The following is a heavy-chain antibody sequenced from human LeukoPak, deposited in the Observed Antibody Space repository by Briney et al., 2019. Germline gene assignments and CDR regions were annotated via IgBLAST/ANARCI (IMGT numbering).Heavy chain of an antibody. CDR2: INPNSGGT. CDR3: ASDPDDYVWGSTDY. Sequence: GSVKVSCKASGYTFTGYYMHWVRQAPGQGLEWMGWINPNSGGTNYAQKFQGRVTMTRDTSISTAYMELSRLRSDDTAVYYCASDPDDYVWGSTDYWGQGTLVTFSS. J-gene: IGHJ4*02. CDR1: GYTFTGYY. D-gene: IGHD3-16*01. V-gene: IGHV1-2*02.